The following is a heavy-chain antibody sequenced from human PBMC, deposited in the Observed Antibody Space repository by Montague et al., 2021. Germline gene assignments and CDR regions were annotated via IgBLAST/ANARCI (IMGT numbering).Heavy chain of an antibody. CDR3: SRGPFFFDSRGEYNFGSFDI. CDR2: VYDSGRT. V-gene: IGHV4-39*01. CDR1: GGSINNNSFF. D-gene: IGHD3-22*01. J-gene: IGHJ3*02. Sequence: SETLSLTCTVSGGSINNNSFFWAWIRQPPGKGLEWIGSVYDSGRTHYNPSLRSRATIFVDTSKNQFSLNLSSVTAADTAVFYCSRGPFFFDSRGEYNFGSFDIWGQGTMVTVSS.